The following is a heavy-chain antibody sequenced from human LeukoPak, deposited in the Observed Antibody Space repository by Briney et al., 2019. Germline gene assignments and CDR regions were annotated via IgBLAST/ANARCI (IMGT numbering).Heavy chain of an antibody. D-gene: IGHD4-11*01. CDR1: GGTFSSYA. CDR2: IIPIFGTA. Sequence: SVKVSCKASGGTFSSYAISWVRQAPGQGLEWMGGIIPIFGTANYAQKFQGRVTITTDESTSTAYMELSSLRSEDTAVYYCARTVSVTTGFDYWGHGTLVTVSS. J-gene: IGHJ4*01. V-gene: IGHV1-69*05. CDR3: ARTVSVTTGFDY.